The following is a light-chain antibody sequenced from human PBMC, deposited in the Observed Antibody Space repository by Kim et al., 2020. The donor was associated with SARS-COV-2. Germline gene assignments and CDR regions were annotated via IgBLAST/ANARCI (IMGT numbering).Light chain of an antibody. V-gene: IGLV7-43*01. CDR3: VLYYGGPRV. Sequence: CASSTGAVTRDYCPQWLHQKPGQAPRPLIFNTINKHSWTPARFSGSLLGDKAALTLSGVQPEDEADYYCVLYYGGPRVFGGGTQLTVL. J-gene: IGLJ2*01. CDR2: NTI. CDR1: TGAVTRDYC.